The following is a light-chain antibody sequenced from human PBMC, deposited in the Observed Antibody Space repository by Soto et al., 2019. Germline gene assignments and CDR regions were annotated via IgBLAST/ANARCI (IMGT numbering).Light chain of an antibody. CDR2: AAS. J-gene: IGKJ4*01. CDR1: QDISSW. CDR3: QQPDSFPLT. V-gene: IGKV1-12*01. Sequence: DIQMTQSPSSVPASVGDRVTITCRASQDISSWLAWYQQKPGKAPKLLIYAASFLQSGVPSRFNGSGSGTDFTLTIGSLQPEDFATYYCQQPDSFPLTFGEGTKVDIK.